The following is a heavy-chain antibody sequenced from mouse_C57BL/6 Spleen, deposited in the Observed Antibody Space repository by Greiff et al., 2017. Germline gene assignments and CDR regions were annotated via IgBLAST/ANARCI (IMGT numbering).Heavy chain of an antibody. CDR1: GSAFSSSW. Sequence: VKLVESGPELVKPGASVKISCTASGSAFSSSWMNWVKQRPGQGLEWIGRIYPGDGDTTYNGKFKGKATLTADKSSSTAYMHLSSLTSEDSAVYFCARWGKGYAMDYWGQGTSVTVSS. CDR3: ARWGKGYAMDY. D-gene: IGHD1-3*01. V-gene: IGHV1-82*01. J-gene: IGHJ4*01. CDR2: IYPGDGDT.